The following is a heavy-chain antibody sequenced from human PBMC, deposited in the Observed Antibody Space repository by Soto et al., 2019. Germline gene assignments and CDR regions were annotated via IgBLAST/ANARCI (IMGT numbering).Heavy chain of an antibody. CDR2: ISASGSYI. Sequence: GGSLRLSWAASGFTFSTYSMNWVRQAPGKGLEWVSSISASGSYIHFADSVKGRFTISRDNAKNSLYLQMNSPRAEDTGVYYCARDYLSPYSSGAYFDYWGQGTLVTVSS. J-gene: IGHJ4*02. CDR3: ARDYLSPYSSGAYFDY. V-gene: IGHV3-21*01. CDR1: GFTFSTYS. D-gene: IGHD6-19*01.